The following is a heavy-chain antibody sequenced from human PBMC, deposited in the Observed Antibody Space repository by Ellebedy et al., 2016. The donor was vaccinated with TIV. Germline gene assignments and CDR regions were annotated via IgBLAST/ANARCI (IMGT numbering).Heavy chain of an antibody. Sequence: GESLKISCKGSGYTFNSYWIAWVRQKPGKGLEWMGIIYPGDSEIRYSPSFQGQVTMSADKSITTAHLQWSSLKASDTAMYFCARYRLRATAAGPPFDYWGQGTLVTVSS. D-gene: IGHD6-13*01. CDR3: ARYRLRATAAGPPFDY. J-gene: IGHJ4*02. CDR2: IYPGDSEI. V-gene: IGHV5-51*01. CDR1: GYTFNSYW.